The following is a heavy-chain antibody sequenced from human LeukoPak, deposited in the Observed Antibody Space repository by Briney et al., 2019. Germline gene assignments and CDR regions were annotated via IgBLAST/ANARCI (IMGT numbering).Heavy chain of an antibody. V-gene: IGHV3-23*01. CDR1: GFTFSSYA. D-gene: IGHD3-3*01. Sequence: GGSLRLSCAASGFTFSSYAMSWVRQAPGKGLEWVSAISGSGGSTYYADSVKGRFTISRDNSKNTLYLRMNSLRAEDTAVYYCAKDGFWSGFAFDYWGQGTLVTVSS. J-gene: IGHJ4*02. CDR3: AKDGFWSGFAFDY. CDR2: ISGSGGST.